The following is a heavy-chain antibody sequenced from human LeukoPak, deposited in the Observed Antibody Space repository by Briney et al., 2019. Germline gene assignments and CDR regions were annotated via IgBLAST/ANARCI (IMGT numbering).Heavy chain of an antibody. CDR2: FSSSSSYI. D-gene: IGHD2-15*01. J-gene: IGHJ4*02. V-gene: IGHV3-21*01. CDR3: ATDGNLGYCSGGSCYRGNFDY. Sequence: GGSLRLSCAASGFTFSSYSMNWVRQAPGKGLEWVSSFSSSSSYIYYADSVKGRFTISRDNAKNSLYLQMNSLRAEDTAVYYCATDGNLGYCSGGSCYRGNFDYWGQGTLVTVSS. CDR1: GFTFSSYS.